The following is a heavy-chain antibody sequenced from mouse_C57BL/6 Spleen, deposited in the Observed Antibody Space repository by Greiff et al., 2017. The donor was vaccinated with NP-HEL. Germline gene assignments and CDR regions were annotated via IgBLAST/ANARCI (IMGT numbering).Heavy chain of an antibody. Sequence: EVKLMESGGGLVKPGGSLKLSCAASGFTFSSYAMSWVRQTPEKRLEWVATISAGGSYTYYPDNVKGRCTISRDNAKNNLYLQMSHLKSEDTAKYYCARGVYDYDEGAYWGQGTLVTVSA. D-gene: IGHD2-4*01. J-gene: IGHJ3*01. CDR2: ISAGGSYT. V-gene: IGHV5-4*03. CDR3: ARGVYDYDEGAY. CDR1: GFTFSSYA.